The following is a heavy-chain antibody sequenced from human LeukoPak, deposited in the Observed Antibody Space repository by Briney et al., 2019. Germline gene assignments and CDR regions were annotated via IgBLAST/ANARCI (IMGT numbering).Heavy chain of an antibody. Sequence: PSETLSLTCAVSGGSINSSSYYWGWIRQPPGKGLEWIGSIYYGGSTYYNPSLKSRVTISVDTSKNQFSLKLSSVTAADTAVYYCARVRYSSSWYVRYYFDYWGQGTLVTVSS. CDR1: GGSINSSSYY. D-gene: IGHD6-13*01. V-gene: IGHV4-39*07. CDR2: IYYGGST. J-gene: IGHJ4*02. CDR3: ARVRYSSSWYVRYYFDY.